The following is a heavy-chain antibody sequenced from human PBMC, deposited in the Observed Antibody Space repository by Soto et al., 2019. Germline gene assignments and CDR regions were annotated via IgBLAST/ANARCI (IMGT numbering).Heavy chain of an antibody. CDR2: ISAHNGNT. J-gene: IGHJ4*02. V-gene: IGHV1-18*01. D-gene: IGHD3-22*01. CDR3: ARVHDNNGFSLDH. CDR1: GYAFTTYG. Sequence: ASVKVSCKGSGYAFTTYGITWVRQAPGQGLEWMGWISAHNGNTNYAQKLQGRVTVTRDTSTSTAYMELRSLRYDDTAVYYCARVHDNNGFSLDHWGQGILVTVSS.